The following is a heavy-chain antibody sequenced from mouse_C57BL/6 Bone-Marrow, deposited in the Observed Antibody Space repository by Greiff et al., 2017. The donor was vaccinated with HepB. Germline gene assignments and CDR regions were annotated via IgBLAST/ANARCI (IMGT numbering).Heavy chain of an antibody. J-gene: IGHJ1*03. CDR2: INPSTGGT. Sequence: LKESGPELVKPGASVKISCKASGYSFTGYYMNWVKQSPEKSLEWIGEINPSTGGTTYNQKFKAKATLTVDKSSSTAYMQLKSLTSEDSAVYYCARDGSSSWYFDVWGTGTTVTVSS. V-gene: IGHV1-42*01. CDR3: ARDGSSSWYFDV. CDR1: GYSFTGYY. D-gene: IGHD1-1*01.